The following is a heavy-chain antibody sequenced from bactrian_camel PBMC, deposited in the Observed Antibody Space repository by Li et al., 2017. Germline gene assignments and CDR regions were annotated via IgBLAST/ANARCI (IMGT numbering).Heavy chain of an antibody. CDR1: GNTYNLNC. V-gene: IGHV3S53*01. CDR3: AYGLRGFLKHEAGKFSGSFDF. J-gene: IGHJ4*01. CDR2: FIYTFGRTT. D-gene: IGHD3*01. Sequence: VQLVESGGGSVPPGGSVRLSCAASGNTYNLNCLGWFRQAPGMEREQVAVFIYTFGRTTRYADSVKGRFTMFLDNAKTTVYLQMTNLTPEDTATYFCAYGLRGFLKHEAGKFSGSFDFWGQGTQVTVS.